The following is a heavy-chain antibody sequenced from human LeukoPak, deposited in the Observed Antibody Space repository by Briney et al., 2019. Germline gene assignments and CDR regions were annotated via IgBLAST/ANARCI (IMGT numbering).Heavy chain of an antibody. J-gene: IGHJ4*02. CDR2: INHSGST. D-gene: IGHD5-18*01. Sequence: PSETLSLTCAVYGGSFSGYYWSWIRQPPGKGLEWIGEINHSGSTNYNPSLKSRVTISVDTSKNQLSLRLSSVTAADTAVYYCATIKRRSIYGYFDFWGQGILITVSS. CDR1: GGSFSGYY. V-gene: IGHV4-34*01. CDR3: ATIKRRSIYGYFDF.